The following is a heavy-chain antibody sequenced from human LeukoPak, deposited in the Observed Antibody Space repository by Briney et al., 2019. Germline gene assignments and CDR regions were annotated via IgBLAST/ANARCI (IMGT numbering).Heavy chain of an antibody. CDR2: IKQDGSEK. CDR1: GFTFSSYW. J-gene: IGHJ6*03. V-gene: IGHV3-7*01. CDR3: ARDVRGSVTSYFYYYMDV. D-gene: IGHD5-18*01. Sequence: GGSLRLSCAGSGFTFSSYWLSWVRQAPGKGLEWVANIKQDGSEKYSVDSVKGRFTISRDNAKNSLYLQMNSLRTEDTAVYYCARDVRGSVTSYFYYYMDVWGKGTTVTVSS.